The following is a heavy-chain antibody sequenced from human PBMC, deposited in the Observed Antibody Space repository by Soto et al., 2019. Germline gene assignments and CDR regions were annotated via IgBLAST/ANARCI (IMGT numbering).Heavy chain of an antibody. CDR3: AKDNDIAASSWSYAFDI. CDR2: MSWNSGSI. V-gene: IGHV3-9*01. J-gene: IGHJ3*02. Sequence: LRLSCAASGFTFDDYAMHWVRQAPGKGLEWGSGMSWNSGSIGYADSVKGRFTISRDNAKNSLYLQMNSLRAEDTALYYCAKDNDIAASSWSYAFDIWGQGTMVTVSS. CDR1: GFTFDDYA. D-gene: IGHD6-6*01.